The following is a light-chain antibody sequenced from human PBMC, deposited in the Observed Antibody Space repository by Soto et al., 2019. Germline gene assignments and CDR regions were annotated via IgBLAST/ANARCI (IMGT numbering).Light chain of an antibody. CDR1: TSDVSIYNY. CDR2: GVS. CDR3: CSYTSSTNYV. V-gene: IGLV2-14*01. Sequence: QSLLTHPASLSGSPGQSITISCTGTTSDVSIYNYVSWYQQHPGKAPKLMIYGVSNRPSGVSNRFSGAKSGHTASLTISGLQVEDEADYYCCSYTSSTNYVFGPGTKVTVL. J-gene: IGLJ1*01.